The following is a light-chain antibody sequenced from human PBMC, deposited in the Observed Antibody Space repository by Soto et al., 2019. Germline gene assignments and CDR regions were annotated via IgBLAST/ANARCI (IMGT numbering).Light chain of an antibody. CDR2: GAS. CDR1: QSINSRY. V-gene: IGKV3-20*01. J-gene: IGKJ3*01. Sequence: EIVLTQSPGTLSLSPGERATLSCRASQSINSRYLAWYQQKPGQAPRLLIYGASSRATGIPDRFSGSGSGTDFNLTISRLETEDCAVYYCQQFGSSPGFTFGPGTKVDIK. CDR3: QQFGSSPGFT.